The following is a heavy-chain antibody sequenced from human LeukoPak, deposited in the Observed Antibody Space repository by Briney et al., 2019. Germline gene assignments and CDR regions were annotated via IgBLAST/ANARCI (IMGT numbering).Heavy chain of an antibody. V-gene: IGHV4-61*01. CDR3: AREGYYGDYPWFDP. CDR2: ICYSGST. CDR1: GGSVSSGSYY. J-gene: IGHJ5*02. Sequence: KTSETLSLTCTVSGGSVSSGSYYWSWIRQPPGKGLEWIGYICYSGSTNYNPSLKSRVTISVDTSKNQFSLKLSSVTAADTAVYYCAREGYYGDYPWFDPWGQGTLVTVSS. D-gene: IGHD4-17*01.